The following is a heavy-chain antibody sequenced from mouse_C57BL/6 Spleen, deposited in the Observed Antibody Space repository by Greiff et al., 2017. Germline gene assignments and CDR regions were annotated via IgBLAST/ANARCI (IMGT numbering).Heavy chain of an antibody. CDR3: ARTTVVATKGDYFDY. CDR2: IDPEDGET. CDR1: GFNIKDYY. D-gene: IGHD1-1*01. J-gene: IGHJ2*01. Sequence: VQLKQSGAELVKPGASVKLSCTASGFNIKDYYMHWVKQRTEQGLEWIGRIDPEDGETKYAPKFQGKATITADTASNTAYLQLSSLTSEDTAVYYCARTTVVATKGDYFDYWGQGTPLTVSS. V-gene: IGHV14-2*01.